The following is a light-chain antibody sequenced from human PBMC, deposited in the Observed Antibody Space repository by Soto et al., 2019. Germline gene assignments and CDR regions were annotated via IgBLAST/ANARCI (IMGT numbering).Light chain of an antibody. CDR3: ALFYRGTWV. Sequence: QAVVTQEPSLAVSPGGTVTLTCGSGTGSVTSGHYPYWFHQKPGQAPQTLIYDTFKKQSWTPARFSGSLLGGKAALTLSGALPEDEADYYCALFYRGTWVFGGGTKVTVL. CDR2: DTF. V-gene: IGLV7-46*01. J-gene: IGLJ2*01. CDR1: TGSVTSGHY.